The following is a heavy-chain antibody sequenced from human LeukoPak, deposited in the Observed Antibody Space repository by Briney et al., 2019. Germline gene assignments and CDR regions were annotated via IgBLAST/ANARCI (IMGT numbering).Heavy chain of an antibody. Sequence: PSETLSLTCTVSGGSISSYYWSWIRQPAGKGLEWIGRIYTSGSTNYNPSLKSRVTISVDTSKNQFSLKLSSVTAADTALYYCARQTLTYYYDSSGYSEGAYFDYWGQGTLVTVSS. V-gene: IGHV4-4*07. D-gene: IGHD3-22*01. CDR3: ARQTLTYYYDSSGYSEGAYFDY. CDR2: IYTSGST. CDR1: GGSISSYY. J-gene: IGHJ4*02.